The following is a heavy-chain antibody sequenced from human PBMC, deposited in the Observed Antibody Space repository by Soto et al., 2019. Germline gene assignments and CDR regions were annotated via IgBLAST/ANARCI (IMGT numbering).Heavy chain of an antibody. J-gene: IGHJ6*04. D-gene: IGHD6-19*01. CDR2: ISAYNGNT. V-gene: IGHV1-18*01. Sequence: QVQLVQSGAEVKKPGASVKVSCKASGYTFTSYGISWVRQAPGQGLEWLGWISAYNGNTNYAQKLQGRVTMTTDTSTSTAYMELRRLRSDDTAVYYCARGLGFIAVAGTDYYGMDGWGKGTTVTVSS. CDR3: ARGLGFIAVAGTDYYGMDG. CDR1: GYTFTSYG.